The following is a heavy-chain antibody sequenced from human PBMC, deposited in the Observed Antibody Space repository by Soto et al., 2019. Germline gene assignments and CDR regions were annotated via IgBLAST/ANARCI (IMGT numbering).Heavy chain of an antibody. CDR3: ARHRLEVFWFDP. D-gene: IGHD6-25*01. CDR1: GGSISSYY. CDR2: IYYSGST. J-gene: IGHJ5*02. Sequence: PSETLSLTCTVSGGSISSYYWSWIRQPPGKGLEWIGYIYYSGSTNYNPSLKSRVTISVDTSKNQFSLKLSSVTAADTAVYYCARHRLEVFWFDPWGQGTLVTVSS. V-gene: IGHV4-59*08.